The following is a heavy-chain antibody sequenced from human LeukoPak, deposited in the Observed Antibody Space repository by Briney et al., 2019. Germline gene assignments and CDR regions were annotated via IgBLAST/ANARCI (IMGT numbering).Heavy chain of an antibody. CDR2: ISGSGSNT. CDR3: ASLYGSGRTPIYYFDY. D-gene: IGHD3-10*01. CDR1: KFTFSSYA. J-gene: IGHJ4*02. V-gene: IGHV3-23*01. Sequence: GGSLRLSCAASKFTFSSYAMNWVRQAPGKGLEWVSAISGSGSNTYYADSVKGRFTISRDNSKNTLYLQMNSLTAEDTAVYYCASLYGSGRTPIYYFDYWGQGTLVTVSP.